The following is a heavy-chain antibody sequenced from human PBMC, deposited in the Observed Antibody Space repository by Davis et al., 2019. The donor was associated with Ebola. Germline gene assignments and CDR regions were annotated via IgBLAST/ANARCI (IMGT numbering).Heavy chain of an antibody. V-gene: IGHV1-69*06. D-gene: IGHD2-2*01. CDR3: AREGGDYCSSTSCAHYYYGMDV. CDR2: IIPIFGTA. Sequence: SVKVSCKASGGTFSSYAISWVRQAPGQGLEWMGGIIPIFGTANYAQKFQGRVTITADKSTSTAYMELSSLRSEDTAVYYCAREGGDYCSSTSCAHYYYGMDVWGQGTTVTVSS. J-gene: IGHJ6*02. CDR1: GGTFSSYA.